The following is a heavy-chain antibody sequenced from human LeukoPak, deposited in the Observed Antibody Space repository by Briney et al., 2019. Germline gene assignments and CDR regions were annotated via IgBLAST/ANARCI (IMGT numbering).Heavy chain of an antibody. V-gene: IGHV4-34*01. CDR2: IYHTGST. CDR1: GGTFSRYY. J-gene: IGHJ1*01. D-gene: IGHD3-3*01. CDR3: ARDDFGVALGGV. Sequence: PETLSLTCAVYGGTFSRYYWSWIRQSPAKGLEWIGQIYHTGSTNYNPSLESRVTISLDTPNNQFSLKLTSVTAADTAVYYCARDDFGVALGGVWGKGTLVTVSS.